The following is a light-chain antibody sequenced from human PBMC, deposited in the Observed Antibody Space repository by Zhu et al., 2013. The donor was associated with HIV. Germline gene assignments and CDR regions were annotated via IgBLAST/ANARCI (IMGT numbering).Light chain of an antibody. Sequence: AIQMTQSPSSLSASVGDRVTITCRASQGIRNDLGWYQQKPGKAPKLLIYAASTLQSGVPSRFSGSGSGTDFTLTISSLQPEDFATYYCQNYKSAPQLTFGVGTKVEI. V-gene: IGKV1-6*01. J-gene: IGKJ4*01. CDR3: QNYKSAPQLT. CDR2: AAS. CDR1: QGIRND.